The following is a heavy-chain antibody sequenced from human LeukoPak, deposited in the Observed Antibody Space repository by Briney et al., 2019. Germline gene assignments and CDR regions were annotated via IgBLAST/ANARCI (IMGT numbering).Heavy chain of an antibody. D-gene: IGHD6-19*01. J-gene: IGHJ4*02. CDR1: GFTFSDYY. Sequence: GGSLRLSCAASGFTFSDYYMSWVRQAPGKGLEWVSAISGSGNSTYYADSVKGRFTISRDTSKNTLYLQMNSLRAEDTAVYYCAKEGGWYDYWGQGTLVTVSS. CDR3: AKEGGWYDY. CDR2: ISGSGNST. V-gene: IGHV3-23*01.